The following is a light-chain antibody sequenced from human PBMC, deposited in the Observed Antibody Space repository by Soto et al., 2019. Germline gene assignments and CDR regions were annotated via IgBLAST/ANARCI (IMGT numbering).Light chain of an antibody. Sequence: EIVLTQSPGTLSLSPGERATLSYRASQSVIGRQLAWYQHKPGQAPRLLIYGVSSRATGIPDRFTGSGSGTDFTLTISRLEPEDFAVFYCQVYGPSPPITFGQGTRLEIK. J-gene: IGKJ5*01. CDR2: GVS. CDR3: QVYGPSPPIT. CDR1: QSVIGRQ. V-gene: IGKV3-20*01.